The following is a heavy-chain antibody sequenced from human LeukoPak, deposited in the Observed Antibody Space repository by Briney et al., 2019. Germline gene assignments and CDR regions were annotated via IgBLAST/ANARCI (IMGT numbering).Heavy chain of an antibody. CDR1: GYTFTSYG. CDR2: ISAYNGNT. J-gene: IGHJ6*02. Sequence: APVTVSCKASGYTFTSYGISWVRQAPGQGLEWIGWISAYNGNTNYAQKLQGRVTMTTDTSTSTAYMELRSLRSDDTAVYYCARDQNNWNYHRSYYYYYGMDVWGQGTTVTVSS. V-gene: IGHV1-18*01. D-gene: IGHD1-7*01. CDR3: ARDQNNWNYHRSYYYYYGMDV.